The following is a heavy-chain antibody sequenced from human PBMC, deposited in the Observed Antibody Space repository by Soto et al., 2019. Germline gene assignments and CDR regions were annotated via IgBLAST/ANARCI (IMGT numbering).Heavy chain of an antibody. CDR2: IYHSGST. Sequence: SETLSLTCAVSGGSISSGGYSWSWIRQPPGKGLEWIGYIYHSGSTYYNPSLKSRVTISVDRSKNQFSLKLSSVTAADTAVYYCAREKYYDFWSGYFGYHWFDPLGQGTLVTVSS. CDR3: AREKYYDFWSGYFGYHWFDP. CDR1: GGSISSGGYS. V-gene: IGHV4-30-2*01. D-gene: IGHD3-3*01. J-gene: IGHJ5*02.